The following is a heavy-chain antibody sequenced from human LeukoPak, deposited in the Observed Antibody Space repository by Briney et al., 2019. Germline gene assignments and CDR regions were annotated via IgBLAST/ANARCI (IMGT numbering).Heavy chain of an antibody. J-gene: IGHJ4*02. CDR1: GGSISSGDYY. CDR2: IYYSGST. Sequence: SQTLSLTCTVSGGSISSGDYYWSWIRQPPGTGLEWIGCIYYSGSTYYNPSLKSRVTISVDTSKNQFSLKLSSVTAADTAVYYCARGRFVLRFLEWLGNYFDYWGQGTLVTVSS. V-gene: IGHV4-30-4*01. CDR3: ARGRFVLRFLEWLGNYFDY. D-gene: IGHD3-3*01.